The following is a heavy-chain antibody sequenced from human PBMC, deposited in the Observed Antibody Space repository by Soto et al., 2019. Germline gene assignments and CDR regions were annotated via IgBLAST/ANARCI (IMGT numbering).Heavy chain of an antibody. Sequence: PSETLSLTCAVSGGSISSGGYSWSWIRQPPGTGLEWIGEINHSGSTNYNPSLKSRVTISVDTSKNQFSLKLTSVTAADTAVYYCARDKITGLFGYWGQGTLVTVSS. CDR2: INHSGST. CDR1: GGSISSGGYS. V-gene: IGHV4-30-2*01. J-gene: IGHJ4*02. CDR3: ARDKITGLFGY. D-gene: IGHD2-8*02.